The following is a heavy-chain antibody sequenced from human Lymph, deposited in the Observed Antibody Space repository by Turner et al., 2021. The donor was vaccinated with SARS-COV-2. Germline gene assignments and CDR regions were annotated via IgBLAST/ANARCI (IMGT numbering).Heavy chain of an antibody. CDR3: ARGSGSYLSAFDI. D-gene: IGHD1-26*01. CDR1: GFPFSTYA. V-gene: IGHV3-30*04. J-gene: IGHJ3*02. CDR2: ISYYGFNK. Sequence: QVQLVESGGGVVQPGRSLRLSCAASGFPFSTYAIHWVRQAPGKGLEWVAVISYYGFNKYYSDSVKGQFTISRDNSKNTLYLQMSSLRAEDTAVYYCARGSGSYLSAFDIWGQGTMVTVSS.